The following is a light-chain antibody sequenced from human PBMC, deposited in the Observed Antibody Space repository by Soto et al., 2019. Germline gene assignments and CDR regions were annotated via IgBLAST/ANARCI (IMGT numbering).Light chain of an antibody. Sequence: EIVLTQSPATLSLSPGERATLSCRASQSVSSFLAWYQQXXXXAPRLLIYDASNRATGIPAXXXXXXXXXXXXXTISSLEPEDFAVYYCHQRSNWPRTFGQGTKV. CDR1: QSVSSF. V-gene: IGKV3-11*01. CDR3: HQRSNWPRT. CDR2: DAS. J-gene: IGKJ1*01.